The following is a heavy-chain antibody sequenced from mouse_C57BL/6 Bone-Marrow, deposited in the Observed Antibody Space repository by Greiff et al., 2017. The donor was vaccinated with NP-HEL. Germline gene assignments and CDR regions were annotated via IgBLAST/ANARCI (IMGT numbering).Heavy chain of an antibody. V-gene: IGHV1-55*01. CDR3: ARESITTVVATKAMDY. CDR1: GYTFTSYW. J-gene: IGHJ4*01. CDR2: IYPGSGST. Sequence: QVQLQQPGAELVKPGASVKMSCKASGYTFTSYWITWVKQRPGQGLEWIGDIYPGSGSTNYNEKFKSKATLTVDTSSSTAYMQLSSLTSEDSAVYYCARESITTVVATKAMDYWGQGTSVTVSS. D-gene: IGHD1-1*01.